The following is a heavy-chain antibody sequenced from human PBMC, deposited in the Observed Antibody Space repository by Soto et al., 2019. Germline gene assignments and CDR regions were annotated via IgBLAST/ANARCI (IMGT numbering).Heavy chain of an antibody. CDR3: ARITTVFTIFGTGIIDY. CDR1: GDSISTSSYY. D-gene: IGHD3-3*01. J-gene: IGHJ4*02. CDR2: IYTSGST. V-gene: IGHV4-61*02. Sequence: PSETLSLTCDVSGDSISTSSYYWGRSRQPAGKVLEWIGRIYTSGSTNYNPALKIRVTMSVDTSKNQFSLKLSSVTAADTAVYYCARITTVFTIFGTGIIDYWGQGTLVTVSS.